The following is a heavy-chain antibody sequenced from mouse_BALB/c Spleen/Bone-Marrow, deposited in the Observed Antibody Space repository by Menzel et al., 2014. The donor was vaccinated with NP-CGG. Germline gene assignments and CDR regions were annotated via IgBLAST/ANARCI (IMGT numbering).Heavy chain of an antibody. CDR1: GFNIKDTY. J-gene: IGHJ4*01. Sequence: EVKLVESGAELVKPGASVKLSCTASGFNIKDTYMRWVKQRPEQGLEWIGRIDPANGNTKYDPKFQGKATITADTSSNTAYLQLSSLTSEDTAVYYCARYGNYCYAMDYRGQGTSVTVSS. CDR3: ARYGNYCYAMDY. D-gene: IGHD2-1*01. CDR2: IDPANGNT. V-gene: IGHV14-3*02.